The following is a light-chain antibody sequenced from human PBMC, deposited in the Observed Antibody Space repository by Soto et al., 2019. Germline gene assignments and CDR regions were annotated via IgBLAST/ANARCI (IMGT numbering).Light chain of an antibody. CDR2: EVS. V-gene: IGLV2-14*01. CDR1: SSDVGGYTY. J-gene: IGLJ2*01. Sequence: QSVLTQPASVSGSPGQSITISCTGTSSDVGGYTYVSWYQQHPGNAPKLMIYEVSNRPSGVSNRFSGSKSGNTASLTISGLQAEDEADYYCSSYTSTSTPLFGGGTQLTVL. CDR3: SSYTSTSTPL.